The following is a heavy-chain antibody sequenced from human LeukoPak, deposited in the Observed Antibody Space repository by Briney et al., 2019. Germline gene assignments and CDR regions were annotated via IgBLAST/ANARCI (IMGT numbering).Heavy chain of an antibody. D-gene: IGHD1-14*01. Sequence: GGSLRLSCAASGFTFSSYWIHWVRQAPGKGLAWVSRIDNDGSDTIFADSVKGRFTLSRDNAKNTVYLQMNSLRAQDTAVYYCARGGFHHGFDIWGQGTMVTVS. J-gene: IGHJ3*02. V-gene: IGHV3-74*01. CDR2: IDNDGSDT. CDR3: ARGGFHHGFDI. CDR1: GFTFSSYW.